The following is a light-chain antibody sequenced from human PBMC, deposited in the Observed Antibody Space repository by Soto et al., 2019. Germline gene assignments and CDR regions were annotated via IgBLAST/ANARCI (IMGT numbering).Light chain of an antibody. CDR2: GAS. CDR1: QSVSSSY. CDR3: QQYGSSPRT. Sequence: EGVWTQAPGTLALSPRERATLSCRASQSVSSSYLAWYQQKPGQAPRLLIYGASSRATGIPDRFSGSGSGTDFTLIISRLEPEDFAVYYCQQYGSSPRTFGQGTKVDIK. J-gene: IGKJ1*01. V-gene: IGKV3-20*01.